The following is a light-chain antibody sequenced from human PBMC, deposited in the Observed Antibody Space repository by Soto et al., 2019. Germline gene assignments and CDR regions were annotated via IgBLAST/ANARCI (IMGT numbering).Light chain of an antibody. Sequence: SYELTQPPSVSVAPGQTAKITCGATSIGSKSVHWYHQKPGQAPVLVVYDDRDRPSGIPERFSGSNSGNTATLTITGVEAGDEADYYCQVWDTGSDHVVFGGGTKLTVL. J-gene: IGLJ2*01. CDR1: SIGSKS. CDR3: QVWDTGSDHVV. V-gene: IGLV3-21*02. CDR2: DDR.